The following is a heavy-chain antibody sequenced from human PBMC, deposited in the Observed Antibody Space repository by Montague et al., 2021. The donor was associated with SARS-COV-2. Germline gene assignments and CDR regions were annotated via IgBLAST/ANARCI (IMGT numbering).Heavy chain of an antibody. Sequence: SETLSLTCTVSGGSISSAYFYWGWIRQPPGKGLEWIGTIYYDGKTYYNSSLSSRVFLSADTSNNHFSLELNSVTTSDTAVYYCARHALRYCISANCSPVGAIEFWGQGILVTVSS. J-gene: IGHJ4*02. CDR2: IYYDGKT. D-gene: IGHD2-2*01. V-gene: IGHV4-39*01. CDR1: GGSISSAYFY. CDR3: ARHALRYCISANCSPVGAIEF.